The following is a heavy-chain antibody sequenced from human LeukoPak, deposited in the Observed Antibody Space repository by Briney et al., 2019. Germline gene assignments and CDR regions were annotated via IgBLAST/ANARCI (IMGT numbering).Heavy chain of an antibody. D-gene: IGHD5-12*01. Sequence: SETLSLTCTVSGGSISSYYWSWIWQPPGKGLEWIGYIYYSGSTNYNPSLKSRVTISVDTSKNQFSLKLSSVTAADTAVYYCARRHHMVATFHYWGQGTLVTVSS. J-gene: IGHJ4*02. CDR3: ARRHHMVATFHY. CDR2: IYYSGST. V-gene: IGHV4-59*12. CDR1: GGSISSYY.